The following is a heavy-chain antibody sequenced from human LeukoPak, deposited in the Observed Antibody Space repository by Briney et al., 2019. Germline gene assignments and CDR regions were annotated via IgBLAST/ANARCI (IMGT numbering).Heavy chain of an antibody. CDR1: GGSVSSGSYY. CDR3: ARDNDCSGGSCYSRWFDP. V-gene: IGHV4-61*01. CDR2: IYYSGST. D-gene: IGHD2-15*01. J-gene: IGHJ5*02. Sequence: SETLSLTCTVSGGSVSSGSYYWSWIRQPPGKGLEWIGYIYYSGSTNYNPSLKSRVTISVDTSKNQFSLKLSSVTAADTAVYYCARDNDCSGGSCYSRWFDPWGQGTLVTVSS.